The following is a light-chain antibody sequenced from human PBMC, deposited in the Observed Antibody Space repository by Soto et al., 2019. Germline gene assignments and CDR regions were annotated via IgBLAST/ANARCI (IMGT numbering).Light chain of an antibody. Sequence: EIVLTQSRGTLSLSPGERPTLSCRASQSVRNNYLVWYHQKPGQSPRLLIFGASTRATGIPDRFSGSGSGTDFTLTINRLEPEDVGVYYCQQYGSTPLTFGQGTRLEIK. CDR1: QSVRNNY. V-gene: IGKV3-20*01. CDR2: GAS. CDR3: QQYGSTPLT. J-gene: IGKJ5*01.